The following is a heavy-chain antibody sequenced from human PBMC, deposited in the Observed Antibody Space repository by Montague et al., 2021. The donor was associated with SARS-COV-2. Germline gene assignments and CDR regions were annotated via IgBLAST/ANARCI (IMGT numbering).Heavy chain of an antibody. CDR3: ARGPRITMIVVVITDIWFDH. Sequence: SETLSLTCAVYGGSVSDYYWSWIRQPPGKGLEWIGEINHSWSTNYNPSLKSRVTTSVDTSKNQFSLKLTSVAAADTAVYYCARGPRITMIVVVITDIWFDHWGQGTLVTVSS. CDR2: INHSWST. J-gene: IGHJ5*02. V-gene: IGHV4-34*01. D-gene: IGHD3-22*01. CDR1: GGSVSDYY.